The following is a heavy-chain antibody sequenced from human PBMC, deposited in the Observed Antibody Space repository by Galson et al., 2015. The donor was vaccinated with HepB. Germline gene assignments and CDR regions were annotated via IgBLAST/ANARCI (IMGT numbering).Heavy chain of an antibody. V-gene: IGHV1-2*04. D-gene: IGHD1-14*01. CDR1: GYTFTDYY. J-gene: IGHJ4*02. Sequence: SVKVSCKASGYTFTDYYLHWVRQAPGQSLEWMGWINPKSGATSSAQKFQGWVTMTRDTSISTVYLELSSLTSDDTAVYYRARFRTGRGYFDSWGQGTLVIVSS. CDR3: ARFRTGRGYFDS. CDR2: INPKSGAT.